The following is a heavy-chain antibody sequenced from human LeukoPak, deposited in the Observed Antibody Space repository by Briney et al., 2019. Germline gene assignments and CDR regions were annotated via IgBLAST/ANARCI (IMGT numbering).Heavy chain of an antibody. V-gene: IGHV4-59*01. CDR2: IYYSGST. CDR3: ARYGFKFFEH. Sequence: SETLSLTCTVSGGSINSYYWSWIRQPPGKGLEWIGYIYYSGSTDYNPSLKSRVAISVDTSKNQFSLKLSSVTAADTAVYYCARYGFKFFEHWGQGALVTVSS. CDR1: GGSINSYY. D-gene: IGHD5-24*01. J-gene: IGHJ4*02.